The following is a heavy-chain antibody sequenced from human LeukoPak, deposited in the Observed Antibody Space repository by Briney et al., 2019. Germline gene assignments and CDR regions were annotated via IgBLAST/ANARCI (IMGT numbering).Heavy chain of an antibody. CDR2: FHYSGTT. J-gene: IGHJ5*02. D-gene: IGHD1-26*01. V-gene: IGHV4-59*12. Sequence: SETLSLTCTVSGASISSDYWSWIRQPPGKGLEWIGCFHYSGTTNYNPSLKSRVTMSVDTSKNQFSLKLSSVTAADTAVYYCARDKVGATHPWFDPWGQGTLVTVSS. CDR1: GASISSDY. CDR3: ARDKVGATHPWFDP.